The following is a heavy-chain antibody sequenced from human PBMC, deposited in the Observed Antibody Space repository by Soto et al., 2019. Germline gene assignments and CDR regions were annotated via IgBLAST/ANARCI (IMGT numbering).Heavy chain of an antibody. Sequence: QVQLVESGGGVVQPGRSLRLSCAASGFTFSSYGMHWVRQAPGKGLEWVAVISYDGSNKYYADSVKGRFTISRDNSRNTLYLQKNGLRAEETAVYYFAKDIGPSGLYWSATLDYGGQGTLVTVSS. D-gene: IGHD2-15*01. V-gene: IGHV3-30*18. CDR1: GFTFSSYG. CDR3: AKDIGPSGLYWSATLDY. J-gene: IGHJ4*02. CDR2: ISYDGSNK.